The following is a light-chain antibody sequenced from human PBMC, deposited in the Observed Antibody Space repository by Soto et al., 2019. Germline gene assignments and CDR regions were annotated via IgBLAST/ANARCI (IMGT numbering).Light chain of an antibody. V-gene: IGKV1-39*01. CDR1: QSISTY. CDR3: QQSYGHLYT. Sequence: DIQLTQSPSSLSASVGDRVTITCRASQSISTYLNWYRQKPGKAPDLLIYSASTLQSGVPSRFSGSGSGTDFTLTISSLQPADFATYYCQQSYGHLYTFGQGTKLEIK. CDR2: SAS. J-gene: IGKJ2*01.